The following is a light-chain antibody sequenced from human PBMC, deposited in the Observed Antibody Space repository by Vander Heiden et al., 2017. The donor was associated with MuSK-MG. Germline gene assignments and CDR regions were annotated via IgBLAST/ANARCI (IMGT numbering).Light chain of an antibody. V-gene: IGLV1-40*01. J-gene: IGLJ2*01. CDR1: SSNIGAGYD. CDR3: QSYDYSSVI. Sequence: QSVLTQPPSMSGAPGQRVPISCTGASSNIGAGYDVHWYQQQPGTAPRLLIYGNNNRPSGVPDRFSGSKSGTSASLAITGHQAEDEAEYYCQSYDYSSVIFGGGTKLTVL. CDR2: GNN.